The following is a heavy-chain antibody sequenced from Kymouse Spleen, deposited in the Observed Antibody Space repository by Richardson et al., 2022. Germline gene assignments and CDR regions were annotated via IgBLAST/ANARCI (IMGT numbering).Heavy chain of an antibody. Sequence: QVQLVQSGAEVKKPGASVKVSCKASGYTFTSYAMHWVRQAPGQRLEWMGWINAGNGNTKYSQKFQGRVTITRDTSASTAYMELSSLRSEDTAVYYCARKDNWNLDAFDIWGQGTMVTVSS. CDR3: ARKDNWNLDAFDI. CDR1: GYTFTSYA. D-gene: IGHD1-7*01. V-gene: IGHV1-3*01. CDR2: INAGNGNT. J-gene: IGHJ3*02.